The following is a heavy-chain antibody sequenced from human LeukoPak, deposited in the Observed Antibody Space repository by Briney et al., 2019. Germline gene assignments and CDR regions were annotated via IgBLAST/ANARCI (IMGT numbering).Heavy chain of an antibody. CDR2: SHPEDGET. D-gene: IGHD5-18*01. J-gene: IGHJ4*02. CDR1: GYTLTELS. V-gene: IGHV1-24*01. Sequence: ASVKVSFKVSGYTLTELSMHWVRQAPGKGLEWMGGSHPEDGETIYAQKFQGRVTMTEDTSRDTAYMELSSLRSEDTAVYYCATKGVDTAMVFDYWGQGTLVTVSS. CDR3: ATKGVDTAMVFDY.